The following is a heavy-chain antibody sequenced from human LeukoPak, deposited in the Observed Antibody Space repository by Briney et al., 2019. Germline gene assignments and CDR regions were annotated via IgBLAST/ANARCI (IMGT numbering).Heavy chain of an antibody. V-gene: IGHV4-61*02. CDR1: GGSISSGSYY. Sequence: PSETLSLTCTVSGGSISSGSYYWNWIRQPAGKGLEWIGRIYTSGSTKYSPSLKSRVTISVDTSKNQFSLKLSSVTAADTAVYYCARGPPLWFGDDYWGQGTLVTVSS. CDR2: IYTSGST. D-gene: IGHD3-10*01. CDR3: ARGPPLWFGDDY. J-gene: IGHJ4*02.